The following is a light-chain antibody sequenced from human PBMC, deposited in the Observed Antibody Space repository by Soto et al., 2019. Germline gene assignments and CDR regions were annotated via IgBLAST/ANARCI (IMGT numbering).Light chain of an antibody. CDR2: DAS. V-gene: IGKV1-5*01. J-gene: IGKJ1*01. CDR1: QSISSW. CDR3: QQYNSYWT. Sequence: DIQMTQSPSTLSASVGDRVTITCRASQSISSWLAWYQQKPGKAPKLLIYDASSLESGVPSRFSGSGSWTEFTLTISSLQHDDFATYYCQQYNSYWTFGQGTKVEIK.